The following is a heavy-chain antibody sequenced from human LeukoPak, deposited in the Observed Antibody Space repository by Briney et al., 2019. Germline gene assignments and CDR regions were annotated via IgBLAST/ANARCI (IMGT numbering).Heavy chain of an antibody. D-gene: IGHD3-22*01. CDR1: GFTFSSYS. CDR2: ISSSSSYI. Sequence: GESLRLSCAASGFTFSSYSMNWVRQAPGKGLEWVSSISSSSSYIYYADSVKGRFTISRDNAKNSLYLQMSSLRAEDTAVYYCARGYYYDSSGYYDYWGQGTLVTVSS. J-gene: IGHJ4*02. CDR3: ARGYYYDSSGYYDY. V-gene: IGHV3-21*01.